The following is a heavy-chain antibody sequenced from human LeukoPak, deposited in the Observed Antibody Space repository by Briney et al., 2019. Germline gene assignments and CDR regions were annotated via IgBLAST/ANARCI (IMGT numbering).Heavy chain of an antibody. CDR3: ARSRAYCSSTSCYSSYYYYYYMDV. J-gene: IGHJ6*03. CDR2: IYTSGST. Sequence: SETLSLTCTVSGYSISSGSYYWSWIRQPAGKGLEWIGRIYTSGSTNYNPSLKSRVAISVDTSKNQFSLKLSSVTAADTAVYYCARSRAYCSSTSCYSSYYYYYYMDVWGKGTTVTVSS. CDR1: GYSISSGSYY. V-gene: IGHV4-61*02. D-gene: IGHD2-2*02.